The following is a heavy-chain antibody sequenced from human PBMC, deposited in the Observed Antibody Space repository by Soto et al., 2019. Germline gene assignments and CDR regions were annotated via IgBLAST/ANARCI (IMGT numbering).Heavy chain of an antibody. D-gene: IGHD4-17*01. J-gene: IGHJ4*02. CDR3: ARVTGDYDFDY. CDR2: IYYTGTT. CDR1: GGSISHGDYY. Sequence: SETLSLTCTVSGGSISHGDYYWSWIRQPPGKGLEWVGYIYYTGTTYFNPSLKSRLTISIDTSKSQFSLNLSSVTAADTAVYFCARVTGDYDFDYWGQGTLVTVS. V-gene: IGHV4-30-4*01.